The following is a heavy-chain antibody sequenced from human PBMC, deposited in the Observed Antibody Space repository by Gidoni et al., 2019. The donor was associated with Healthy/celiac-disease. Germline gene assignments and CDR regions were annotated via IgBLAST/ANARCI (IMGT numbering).Heavy chain of an antibody. D-gene: IGHD3-16*01. Sequence: QVQLVAPGGGVVQPARSLSLSCAASGFTLSSYGMHWVRQAPGKGLECVAVRWYDGSNKYYADSVKGRFTISRDNSKDTLYLQRSSLRAEDTAVYCCARDWGLRLGELYYWGQGTLVTVSS. CDR3: ARDWGLRLGELYY. CDR1: GFTLSSYG. J-gene: IGHJ4*02. V-gene: IGHV3-33*08. CDR2: RWYDGSNK.